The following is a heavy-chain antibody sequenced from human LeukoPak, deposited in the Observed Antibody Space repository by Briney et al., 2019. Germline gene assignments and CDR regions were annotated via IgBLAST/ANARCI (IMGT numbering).Heavy chain of an antibody. V-gene: IGHV3-30*18. D-gene: IGHD4-23*01. CDR3: AKLLTPGDY. CDR1: GFTVSSNY. CDR2: ISYDGSNK. J-gene: IGHJ4*02. Sequence: GGSLRLSCAASGFTVSSNYMSWVRQAPGKGLEWVAVISYDGSNKYYADSVKGRFTISRDNSKNTPYLQMNSLRAEDTAVYYCAKLLTPGDYWGQGTLVTVSS.